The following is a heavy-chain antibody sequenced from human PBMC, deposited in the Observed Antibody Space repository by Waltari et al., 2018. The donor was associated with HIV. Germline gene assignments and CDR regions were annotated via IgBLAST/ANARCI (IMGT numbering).Heavy chain of an antibody. CDR1: GYTFSAST. CDR2: ISGYNGNT. V-gene: IGHV1-18*01. J-gene: IGHJ6*02. CDR3: ARGVSIVRGVMIRGHMDV. Sequence: VQLVQSGAERRKHGASVMVSGRAAGYTFSASTISWVRQAPGQGLEWMGCISGYNGNTNYAQKFQGRVNMTTDTSTSTAHMELRSLRSDDTAVYYCARGVSIVRGVMIRGHMDVWGQGTTVTVSS. D-gene: IGHD3-10*01.